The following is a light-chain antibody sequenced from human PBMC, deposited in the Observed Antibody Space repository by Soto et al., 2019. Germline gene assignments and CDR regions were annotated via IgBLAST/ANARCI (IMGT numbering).Light chain of an antibody. CDR2: QDT. CDR3: QAWDRTAYV. Sequence: SYELTQPPSVSVSPGQTVTVSCSGNNLGQKYVSWYQQKAGQSPVLVIYQDTKRPSGIPERFSGSDSGNAATLTISGTQPMDEADYYCQAWDRTAYVFGTGTQLTVL. V-gene: IGLV3-1*01. J-gene: IGLJ1*01. CDR1: NLGQKY.